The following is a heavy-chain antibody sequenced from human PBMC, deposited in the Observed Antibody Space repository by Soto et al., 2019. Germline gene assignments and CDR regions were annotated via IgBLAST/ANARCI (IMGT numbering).Heavy chain of an antibody. J-gene: IGHJ5*02. CDR2: ISAYNGNT. CDR3: ARDQGSYDKPNHNWFDP. V-gene: IGHV1-18*01. CDR1: GYTFINHD. D-gene: IGHD3-10*01. Sequence: ASVKVSCKASGYTFINHDFIWVRQAPGQGLEWMGWISAYNGNTNYAQKLQGRVTMTTDTSTSTAYMELRSLRSDDTAVYYCARDQGSYDKPNHNWFDPWGQGTLVTVSS.